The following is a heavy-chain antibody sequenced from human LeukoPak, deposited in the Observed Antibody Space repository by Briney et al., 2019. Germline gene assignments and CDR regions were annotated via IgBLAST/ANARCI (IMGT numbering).Heavy chain of an antibody. J-gene: IGHJ6*02. D-gene: IGHD2-21*01. CDR2: IYHSGST. Sequence: SETLSLTCTVSGYSISSGYYWGWIRQPPGKGLEWIGSIYHSGSTYYNPSLKSRVTISVDTSKNQFSLKLSSVTAADTAVYYCARASRVGDCCYYGMDVWGQGTTVTVSS. CDR3: ARASRVGDCCYYGMDV. CDR1: GYSISSGYY. V-gene: IGHV4-38-2*02.